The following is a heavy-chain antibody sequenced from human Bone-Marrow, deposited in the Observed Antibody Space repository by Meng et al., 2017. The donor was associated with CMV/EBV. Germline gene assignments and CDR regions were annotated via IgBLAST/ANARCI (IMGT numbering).Heavy chain of an antibody. CDR1: GFTFDDYT. V-gene: IGHV3-43*01. CDR3: AKSPPGYCSGTSCPLAEYFQH. D-gene: IGHD2-2*01. CDR2: ISWDGGST. J-gene: IGHJ1*01. Sequence: GESLKISCAASGFTFDDYTMHWVRQAPGKGLEWVSLISWDGGSTYYADSVKGRFTISRDNSKNSLYLQMNSLRAEDTAVYYCAKSPPGYCSGTSCPLAEYFQHWGQGTLVTVSS.